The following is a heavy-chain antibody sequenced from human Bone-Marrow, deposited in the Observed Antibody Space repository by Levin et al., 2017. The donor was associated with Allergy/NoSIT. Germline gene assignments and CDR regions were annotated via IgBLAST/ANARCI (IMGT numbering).Heavy chain of an antibody. CDR1: GFTFSSYA. Sequence: GESLKISCAASGFTFSSYAMSWVRQAPGKGLEWVSAISGSGGSTYYADSVKGRFTISRDNSKNTLYLQMNSLRAEDTAVYYCAKEAYGDYVRYYYYGMDVWGQGTTVTVSS. V-gene: IGHV3-23*01. CDR3: AKEAYGDYVRYYYYGMDV. D-gene: IGHD4-17*01. CDR2: ISGSGGST. J-gene: IGHJ6*02.